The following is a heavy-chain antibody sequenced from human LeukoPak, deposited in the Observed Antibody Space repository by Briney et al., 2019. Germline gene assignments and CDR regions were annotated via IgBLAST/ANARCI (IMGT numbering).Heavy chain of an antibody. CDR2: INPNSGGT. D-gene: IGHD4-17*01. CDR1: GYTFTGYY. J-gene: IGHJ3*02. V-gene: IGHV1-2*02. Sequence: ASVKVSCKASGYTFTGYYMHWVRQAPGQGLEWMGWINPNSGGTNYAQKFQGRVTMTRDTSISTAYMELSRLRSDDTAVYYCARYYGDYPHDAFDIWGQGTMVTVSS. CDR3: ARYYGDYPHDAFDI.